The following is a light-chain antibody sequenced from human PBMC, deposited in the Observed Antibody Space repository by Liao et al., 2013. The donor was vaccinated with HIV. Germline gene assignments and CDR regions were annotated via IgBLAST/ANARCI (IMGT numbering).Light chain of an antibody. CDR3: QVWNSNSDPV. CDR1: NIGSKS. V-gene: IGLV3-21*01. CDR2: YDS. Sequence: SYELTQPPSVSVAPGKTAGITCGGNNIGSKSVHWYQQKPGQAPVLVIYYDSARPSGIPERFSGSNSGNTATLTISRVEGGDEADYYCQVWNSNSDPVFGGGTKLTVL. J-gene: IGLJ3*02.